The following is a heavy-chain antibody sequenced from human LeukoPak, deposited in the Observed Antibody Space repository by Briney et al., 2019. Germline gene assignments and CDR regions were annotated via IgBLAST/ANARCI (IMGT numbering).Heavy chain of an antibody. V-gene: IGHV1-69-2*01. D-gene: IGHD6-25*01. Sequence: ASVKVSCKVSGYTFTDYYMHWVQQAPGKGLEWMGHVDPEDGETIYAEKFQGRVTITADTSTDTAYMELSSLRSEVTAVYYCANSLPGLAAHFDYWGQGTLVTVSS. CDR2: VDPEDGET. CDR1: GYTFTDYY. J-gene: IGHJ4*02. CDR3: ANSLPGLAAHFDY.